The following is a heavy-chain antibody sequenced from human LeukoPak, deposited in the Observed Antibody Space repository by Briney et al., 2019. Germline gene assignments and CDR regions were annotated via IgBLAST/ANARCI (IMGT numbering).Heavy chain of an antibody. CDR1: GYTFTSYA. J-gene: IGHJ4*02. CDR2: INAGNGNT. V-gene: IGHV1-3*01. D-gene: IGHD6-13*01. CDR3: ARAVMAAAGIRY. Sequence: ASVKVSCKASGYTFTSYAMHWVRQAPGQRLEWMGWINAGNGNTKYSQKFQDRVTITRDTSASTAYMELSSLRSEDTAVYYCARAVMAAAGIRYWGQGTLVTVSS.